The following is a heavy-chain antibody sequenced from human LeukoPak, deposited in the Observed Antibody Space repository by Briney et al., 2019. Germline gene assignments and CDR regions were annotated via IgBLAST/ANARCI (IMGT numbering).Heavy chain of an antibody. CDR1: GYTFTGYY. J-gene: IGHJ5*02. Sequence: ASVKVSCKASGYTFTGYYMHWVRQAPGQGLEWMGWINPNSGGTNYAQEFQGRVTMTRDTSISTAYMELSRLRSDDTAVYYCARVYSSSWYVAWGQGTLVTVSS. V-gene: IGHV1-2*02. D-gene: IGHD6-13*01. CDR2: INPNSGGT. CDR3: ARVYSSSWYVA.